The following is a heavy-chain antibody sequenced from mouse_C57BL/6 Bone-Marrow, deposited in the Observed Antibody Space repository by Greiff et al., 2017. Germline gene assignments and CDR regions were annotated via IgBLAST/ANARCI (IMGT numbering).Heavy chain of an antibody. CDR1: GYTFTDYN. CDR2: INPNNGGT. V-gene: IGHV1-18*01. Sequence: EVQLQQSGPELVKPGASVKIPCKASGYTFTDYNMDWVKQSHGKSLEWIGDINPNNGGTIYNQKFKGKATLTVDKSSSTAYMELRSLTSEDTAVYYCARIRFYYGSLYYAMDYWGQGTSVTVSS. CDR3: ARIRFYYGSLYYAMDY. J-gene: IGHJ4*01. D-gene: IGHD1-1*01.